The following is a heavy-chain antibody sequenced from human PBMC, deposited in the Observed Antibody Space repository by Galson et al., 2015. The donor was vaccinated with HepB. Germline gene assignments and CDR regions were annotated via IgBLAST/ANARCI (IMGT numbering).Heavy chain of an antibody. CDR1: GITFNKYV. D-gene: IGHD6-19*01. Sequence: LRLSCAASGITFNKYVMTCVPQAPGKGLESVSPICGSGGSTYYADSVKGRFTISRDNSKNTLYLQMNSLRAEDAAVYYCAKDGHVAVAGMYYWGQGTLVTVPS. CDR3: AKDGHVAVAGMYY. J-gene: IGHJ4*02. CDR2: ICGSGGST. V-gene: IGHV3-23*01.